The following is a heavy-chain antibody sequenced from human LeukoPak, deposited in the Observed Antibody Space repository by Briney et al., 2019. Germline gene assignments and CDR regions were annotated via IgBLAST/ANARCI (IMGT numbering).Heavy chain of an antibody. V-gene: IGHV1-24*01. CDR1: GYSIAELS. CDR2: FDPGSGEI. CDR3: EPGTHYDLLPF. D-gene: IGHD3-9*01. Sequence: ASVKVSCKVSGYSIAELSTHWVRQAPGKGLEWMGGFDPGSGEIIYEQKFQDRVTMTEDTSTDTAYMELSSLRSEDTALYYCEPGTHYDLLPFWGQGTLVTVSS. J-gene: IGHJ4*02.